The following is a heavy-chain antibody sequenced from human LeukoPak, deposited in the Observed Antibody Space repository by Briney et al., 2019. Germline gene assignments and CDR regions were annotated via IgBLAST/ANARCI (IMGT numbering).Heavy chain of an antibody. CDR2: IYSGGST. Sequence: GGSLRLSCAASGFTFSSYAMSWVRQAPGKGLEWVSVIYSGGSTYYADSVKGRFTISRDNSKNTLYLQMNSLRAEDTAVYYCARDSLRSGYLDYWGQGTLVTVSS. D-gene: IGHD3-3*01. CDR3: ARDSLRSGYLDY. CDR1: GFTFSSYA. J-gene: IGHJ4*02. V-gene: IGHV3-53*01.